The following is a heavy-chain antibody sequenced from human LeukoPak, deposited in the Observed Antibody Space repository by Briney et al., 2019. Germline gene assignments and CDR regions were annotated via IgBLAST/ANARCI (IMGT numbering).Heavy chain of an antibody. CDR1: GFTFSSYA. D-gene: IGHD1-26*01. CDR2: ISGSGGST. Sequence: GGSLRLSCAASGFTFSSYAMSWVRQAPGKGLEWVSAISGSGGSTYYADSVKGRFTISRDNSKNTLYLQMNSLRAEDTAVYYCAKNKVGAKYYFDYWGQRTLVTVSS. V-gene: IGHV3-23*01. J-gene: IGHJ4*02. CDR3: AKNKVGAKYYFDY.